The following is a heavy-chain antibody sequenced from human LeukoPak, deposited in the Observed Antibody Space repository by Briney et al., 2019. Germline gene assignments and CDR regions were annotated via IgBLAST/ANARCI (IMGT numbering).Heavy chain of an antibody. J-gene: IGHJ4*01. V-gene: IGHV3-74*01. Sequence: GGSLRLSCAASGFTLSSYWMHWVGQAPGKGLVWDSRINSDGTNITYADSVKGRFTISRDNAKKTLYLQMNGLRADDTAVYCCARHPLKDWGQGTLVTVSS. CDR3: ARHPLKD. CDR2: INSDGTNI. CDR1: GFTLSSYW.